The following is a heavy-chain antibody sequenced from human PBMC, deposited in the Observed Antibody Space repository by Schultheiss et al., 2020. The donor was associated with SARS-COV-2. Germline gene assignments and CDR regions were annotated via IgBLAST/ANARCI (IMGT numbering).Heavy chain of an antibody. CDR2: ISYDGSNK. D-gene: IGHD2-15*01. CDR1: GFIFSDYW. V-gene: IGHV3-30*03. Sequence: GGSLRLSCAASGFIFSDYWMSWVRQAPGKGLEWVAVISYDGSNKYYADSVKGRFTISRDNAKNSLYLQMNSLRAEDTAVYYCARGEGSFDPWGQGTLVTVSS. J-gene: IGHJ5*02. CDR3: ARGEGSFDP.